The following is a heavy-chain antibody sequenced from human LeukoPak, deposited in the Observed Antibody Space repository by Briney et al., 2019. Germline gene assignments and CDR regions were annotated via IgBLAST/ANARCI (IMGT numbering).Heavy chain of an antibody. CDR2: ISSSSSYI. V-gene: IGHV3-21*01. CDR3: ARDYYDSSGLNWFDP. D-gene: IGHD3-22*01. Sequence: SGGSLRLSCAASGFTFSSYSMNWVRQAPGKRLEWVSSISSSSSYIYYADSVKGRFTISRDNAKNSLYLQMNSLRAEDTAVYYCARDYYDSSGLNWFDPWGQGTLVTVSS. CDR1: GFTFSSYS. J-gene: IGHJ5*02.